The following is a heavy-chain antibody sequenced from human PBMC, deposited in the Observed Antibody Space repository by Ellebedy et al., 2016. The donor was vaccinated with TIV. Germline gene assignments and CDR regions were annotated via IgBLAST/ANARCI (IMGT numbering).Heavy chain of an antibody. CDR1: GGSISSYY. D-gene: IGHD5-18*01. CDR2: IYYSGST. J-gene: IGHJ6*02. CDR3: ARVIRSPPYSYGFDHPRPRSYYYGMDV. Sequence: SETLSLTXPVPGGSISSYYWSWIRQPPGKGLEWIGYIYYSGSTNYNTSLKSRVTISVDTSKNQFSLKLSSVTAADTAVYYCARVIRSPPYSYGFDHPRPRSYYYGMDVWGQGTTVTVSS. V-gene: IGHV4-59*01.